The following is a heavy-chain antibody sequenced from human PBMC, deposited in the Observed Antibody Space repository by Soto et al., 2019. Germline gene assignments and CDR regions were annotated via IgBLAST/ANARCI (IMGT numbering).Heavy chain of an antibody. D-gene: IGHD3-10*01. Sequence: QVQLQQWGAGLLKPSETLSLTCAVYGGSFSGYYWSWIRQPPGQGLEWIGVINHSGSTNYNPSLKGRVTLAVDTSKNQFSLKLSSVTAADTAVYYCAIGRYYGSGSYYLGQGTLVTVSS. CDR2: INHSGST. J-gene: IGHJ4*02. CDR1: GGSFSGYY. CDR3: AIGRYYGSGSYY. V-gene: IGHV4-34*01.